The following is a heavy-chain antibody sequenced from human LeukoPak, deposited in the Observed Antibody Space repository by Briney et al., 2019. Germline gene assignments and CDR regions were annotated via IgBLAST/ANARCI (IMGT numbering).Heavy chain of an antibody. J-gene: IGHJ4*02. CDR3: ARAWKPAAHNRWYYFDY. CDR2: IYTSGST. V-gene: IGHV4-4*07. Sequence: SETLSLTCTVSGGSISSYYWSWIRQPAGKGLEWIGRIYTSGSTNYNPSLKSRVTMSVDTSKNQFSLKLSSVTAADTAVYYCARAWKPAAHNRWYYFDYWGQGTLVTVSS. D-gene: IGHD2-2*01. CDR1: GGSISSYY.